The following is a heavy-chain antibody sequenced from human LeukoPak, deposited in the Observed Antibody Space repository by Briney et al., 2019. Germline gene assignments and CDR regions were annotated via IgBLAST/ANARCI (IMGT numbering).Heavy chain of an antibody. J-gene: IGHJ1*01. D-gene: IGHD4-23*01. CDR3: ARGHGPVYGGNSGYFQH. Sequence: PSETLSLTCAVYGGSFSGYYWSWIRQPPGKGLEWIGEINHSGSTNYNPPLKSRVTVSVDTSKNQFSLKLSSVTAADTAVYYCARGHGPVYGGNSGYFQHWGQGTLVTVSS. V-gene: IGHV4-34*01. CDR1: GGSFSGYY. CDR2: INHSGST.